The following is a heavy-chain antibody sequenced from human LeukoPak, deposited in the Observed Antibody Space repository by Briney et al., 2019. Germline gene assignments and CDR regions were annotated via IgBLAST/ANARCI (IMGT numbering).Heavy chain of an antibody. V-gene: IGHV1-2*06. CDR2: INPNNGGT. Sequence: ASVKVSCKASGYTFTVYYMHWLRQAPGQGLEWMGRINPNNGGTNYAQNFQGRVTMTRDTSISTAYTELSSLISDDTAVYYCASQNMEWELLAFDYWGQGTLVTVSS. J-gene: IGHJ4*02. CDR3: ASQNMEWELLAFDY. D-gene: IGHD1-26*01. CDR1: GYTFTVYY.